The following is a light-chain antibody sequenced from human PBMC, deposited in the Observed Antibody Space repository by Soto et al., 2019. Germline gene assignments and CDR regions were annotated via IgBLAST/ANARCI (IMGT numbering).Light chain of an antibody. CDR3: QQYGSSPRT. J-gene: IGKJ4*01. CDR1: PSVSSSY. CDR2: GAS. Sequence: EIVLTQSPGTLSLSPGERATLSCRASPSVSSSYLAWYQQKPGQAPRLLIYGASSRATGIPDRFSGSGSGTDFTLTISRLEPADFAVDYCQQYGSSPRTFGGGTKVEIK. V-gene: IGKV3-20*01.